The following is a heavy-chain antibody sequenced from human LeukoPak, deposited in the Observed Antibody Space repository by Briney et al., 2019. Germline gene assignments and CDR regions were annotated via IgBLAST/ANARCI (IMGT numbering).Heavy chain of an antibody. J-gene: IGHJ4*02. D-gene: IGHD3-10*01. CDR3: VRGSKIRGVLPEGEFDY. Sequence: GGSLRLSCAASGFTFSHFAMHWVRQAPGKGLEWVAVISYDGKKNYYADSVKGRFTFTRDDSANTLYLQMNSLRAEDTAVYYCVRGSKIRGVLPEGEFDYWGQGALVTVSS. CDR2: ISYDGKKN. V-gene: IGHV3-30*03. CDR1: GFTFSHFA.